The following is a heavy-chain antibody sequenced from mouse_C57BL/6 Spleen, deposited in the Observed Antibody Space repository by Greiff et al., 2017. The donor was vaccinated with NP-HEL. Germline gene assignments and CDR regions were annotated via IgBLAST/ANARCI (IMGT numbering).Heavy chain of an antibody. J-gene: IGHJ2*01. CDR1: GFTFSNYW. V-gene: IGHV6-3*01. Sequence: EVKVEESGGGLVQPGGSMKLSCVASGFTFSNYWMNWVRQSPEKGLEWVAQIRFKSDNYETHYADSVKGRFTISRDDSKSRVYLQMNNLRAEDTGIYYCTDGVDYWGQGTTLTVSS. CDR3: TDGVDY. CDR2: IRFKSDNYET.